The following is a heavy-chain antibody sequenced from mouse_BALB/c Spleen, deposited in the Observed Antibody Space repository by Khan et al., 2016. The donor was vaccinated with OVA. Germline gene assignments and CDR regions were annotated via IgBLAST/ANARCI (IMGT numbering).Heavy chain of an antibody. V-gene: IGHV14-3*02. CDR2: IDPANGYT. Sequence: VQLKQSGAELVKPGASVKLSCTASGFNIKDTYMHWVKQRPEQGLEWIGRIDPANGYTKYDPKFQGKATITADTSSNTAYLQLSSLTSEDTAVYYCARSCRYRYAMDYGGQGTSVTVSS. CDR1: GFNIKDTY. CDR3: ARSCRYRYAMDY. J-gene: IGHJ4*01. D-gene: IGHD2-14*01.